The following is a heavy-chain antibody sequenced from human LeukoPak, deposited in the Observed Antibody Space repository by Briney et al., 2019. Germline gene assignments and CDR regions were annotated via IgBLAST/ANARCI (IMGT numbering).Heavy chain of an antibody. Sequence: GGSLRLSCTASGFTFNYYWMTWVRQAPGKGLEWVANIDQDGSEKYYVDSVKGRFTISRDNTKNSSYLQMNSLRAEDTAVYYCAGGKNWFDPWGQGTLVTVSS. J-gene: IGHJ5*02. D-gene: IGHD1-14*01. CDR1: GFTFNYYW. V-gene: IGHV3-7*01. CDR3: AGGKNWFDP. CDR2: IDQDGSEK.